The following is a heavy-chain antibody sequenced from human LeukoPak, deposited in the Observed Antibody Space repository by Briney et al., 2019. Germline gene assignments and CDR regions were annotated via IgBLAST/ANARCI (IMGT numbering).Heavy chain of an antibody. Sequence: SETLSLTCTVSGASISNGAYHWGWIRQPPGKGLEWIGEIDHSGNTKYNPSLKSRVTISVDTSKNQFSLKLRALSAADTAVYFCARQGSISAFDFWGRGTLVTVSS. CDR1: GASISNGAYH. CDR2: IDHSGNT. J-gene: IGHJ4*02. CDR3: ARQGSISAFDF. V-gene: IGHV4-39*01. D-gene: IGHD2-21*01.